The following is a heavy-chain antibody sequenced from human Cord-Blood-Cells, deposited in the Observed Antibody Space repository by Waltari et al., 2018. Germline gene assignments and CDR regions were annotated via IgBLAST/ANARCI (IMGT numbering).Heavy chain of an antibody. CDR1: GRTLTSLR. J-gene: IGHJ5*02. CDR2: ISSSSSYI. CDR3: ARDTTGWFDP. D-gene: IGHD4-17*01. V-gene: IGHV3-21*01. Sequence: EVQLVASGGGLVTPGGPLRLHCAAPGRTLTSLRITWVRQAPGKGLEWVSSISSSSSYIYYADSVKGRFTISRDNAKNSLYLQMNSLRAEDTAVYYCARDTTGWFDPWGQGTLVTVSS.